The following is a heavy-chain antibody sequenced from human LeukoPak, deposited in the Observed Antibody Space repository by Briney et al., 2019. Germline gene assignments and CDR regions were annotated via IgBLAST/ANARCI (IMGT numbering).Heavy chain of an antibody. J-gene: IGHJ4*02. D-gene: IGHD1-7*01. CDR1: GFTFSSYA. Sequence: GGSLRLSCAASGFTFSSYAMNWVRQAPGKGLEWVANIKPDGSEKRYVDSVKGRFTISRDNAKNSLYLQMNSLRAEGTAVYYCARVVGTDEGADYWGQGTLVTVSS. CDR2: IKPDGSEK. V-gene: IGHV3-7*04. CDR3: ARVVGTDEGADY.